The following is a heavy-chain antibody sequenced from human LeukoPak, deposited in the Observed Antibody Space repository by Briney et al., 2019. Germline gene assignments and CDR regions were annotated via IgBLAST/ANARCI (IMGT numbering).Heavy chain of an antibody. V-gene: IGHV3-30-3*01. CDR1: GFTFSSYA. J-gene: IGHJ4*02. D-gene: IGHD3-22*01. CDR2: ISYDGSNK. CDR3: ARAVDYYDSSEVALDY. Sequence: PGGSLRLSCAASGFTFSSYAMHWVRQAPGKGLEWVAVISYDGSNKYYADSVKGRFTISRDNSKNTLYLQMNSLRAEDTAVYYCARAVDYYDSSEVALDYWGQGTLVTVSS.